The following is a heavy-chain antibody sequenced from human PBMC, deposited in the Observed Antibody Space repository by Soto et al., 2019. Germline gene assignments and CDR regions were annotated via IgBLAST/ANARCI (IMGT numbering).Heavy chain of an antibody. CDR3: AKDFYGDYPDYFGS. D-gene: IGHD4-17*01. CDR1: EFTFSSSA. J-gene: IGHJ4*02. Sequence: EVQLLESGGGLVQPGGSLRLSCAASEFTFSSSAMGWVRQAPGKGLEWVSGIRGSVGSTYYADSVEGRFTISRDNSKNILYLQMNSLRAEDTAVYYCAKDFYGDYPDYFGSWGQGTRVTVSS. CDR2: IRGSVGST. V-gene: IGHV3-23*01.